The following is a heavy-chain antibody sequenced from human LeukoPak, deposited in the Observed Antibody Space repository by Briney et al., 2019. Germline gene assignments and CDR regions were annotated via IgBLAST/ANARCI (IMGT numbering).Heavy chain of an antibody. V-gene: IGHV1-8*01. D-gene: IGHD3-10*01. CDR2: MNPNSGNT. CDR1: GYTFTSYD. J-gene: IGHJ4*02. CDR3: VGYSSGSYYNVGY. Sequence: ASVNVSCKASGYTFTSYDINWVRQATGQGLEWMGWMNPNSGNTGYAQKFQGRVTMTRNTSVSTAYMELSSLRSEDTAVYYCVGYSSGSYYNVGYWGQGTLVTVSS.